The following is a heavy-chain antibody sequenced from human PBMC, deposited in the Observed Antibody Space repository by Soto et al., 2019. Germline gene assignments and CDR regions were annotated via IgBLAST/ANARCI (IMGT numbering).Heavy chain of an antibody. J-gene: IGHJ5*02. D-gene: IGHD5-18*01. CDR2: IYHSGTT. CDR1: GGSISNYY. Sequence: SETLSLTCTVSGGSISNYYWSWIRQSPGKGLEWIANIYHSGTTNYNLSLKGRVSISIDSSKNQVSLRLKSVTAADTAIYYCARGGYRTLAWFDPWGQGTLVTVSS. CDR3: ARGGYRTLAWFDP. V-gene: IGHV4-59*01.